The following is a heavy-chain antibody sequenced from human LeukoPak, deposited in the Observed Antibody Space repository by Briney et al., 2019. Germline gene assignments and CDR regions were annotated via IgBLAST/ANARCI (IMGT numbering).Heavy chain of an antibody. CDR3: AKSHYYGSGSIDY. D-gene: IGHD3-10*01. CDR1: GVTFCSYA. V-gene: IGHV3-23*01. CDR2: VSASGDNT. Sequence: GGSLRLSCAASGVTFCSYAMSWVRQAPGKGLAWISTVSASGDNTSYADSVKGRFTISRDNSKNALYLQVNSLRADDAALYYCAKSHYYGSGSIDYWGQGNLVTVSS. J-gene: IGHJ4*02.